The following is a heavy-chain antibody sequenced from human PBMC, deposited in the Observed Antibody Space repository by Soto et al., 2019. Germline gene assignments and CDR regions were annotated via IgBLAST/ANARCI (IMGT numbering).Heavy chain of an antibody. V-gene: IGHV3-72*01. J-gene: IGHJ6*02. CDR2: TKNKANSYIT. Sequence: GGSLRLSCAASGFTFSDHYMDWVRQAPGQGLEWVGRTKNKANSYITEYAASVKGRFTISRDDSKNSVYLQMNSLKTEDTALYYCARDRVHYGMDVWGQGTTVTVSS. CDR1: GFTFSDHY. CDR3: ARDRVHYGMDV.